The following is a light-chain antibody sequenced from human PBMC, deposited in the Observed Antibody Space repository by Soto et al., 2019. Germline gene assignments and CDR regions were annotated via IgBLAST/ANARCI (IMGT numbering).Light chain of an antibody. J-gene: IGLJ1*01. Sequence: QSVLTQPPSASGSPGQSVTISCTGTSSDVGGYNYVSWYQQHPGNAPKLMIYEVTKRPSGVPDRFSGSKSASTASLTVSGLQAEDEADYYYSSYAGTDNFYVFGTGTKVTVL. CDR1: SSDVGGYNY. V-gene: IGLV2-8*01. CDR3: SSYAGTDNFYV. CDR2: EVT.